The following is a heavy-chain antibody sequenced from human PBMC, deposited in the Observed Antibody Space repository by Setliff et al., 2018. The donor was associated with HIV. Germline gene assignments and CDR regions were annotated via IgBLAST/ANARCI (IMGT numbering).Heavy chain of an antibody. CDR3: ARDLREVGGGSYADY. V-gene: IGHV4-31*03. CDR1: GGSISRGAYY. J-gene: IGHJ4*02. D-gene: IGHD1-26*01. CDR2: INNSGRI. Sequence: LSLTCTVSGGSISRGAYYWSWIRQHPGKGLEWIAYINNSGRIYYNPSLKSRVTISVDTSKNQFSLKLSSVTVADTAVYYCARDLREVGGGSYADYWGQGTLVTVSS.